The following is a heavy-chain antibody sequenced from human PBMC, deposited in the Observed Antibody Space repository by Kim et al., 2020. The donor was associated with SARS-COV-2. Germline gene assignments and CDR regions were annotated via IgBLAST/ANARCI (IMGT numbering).Heavy chain of an antibody. Sequence: TSYPAPVRRRFTISRDNSTNTLYLHMNGLRAEDTAVYYCAKTWDWYFDLWGRGTLVTVSS. CDR2: T. CDR3: AKTWDWYFDL. J-gene: IGHJ2*01. D-gene: IGHD3-16*01. V-gene: IGHV3-23*01.